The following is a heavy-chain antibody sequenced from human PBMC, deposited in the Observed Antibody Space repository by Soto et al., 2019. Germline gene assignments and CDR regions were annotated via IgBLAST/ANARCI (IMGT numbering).Heavy chain of an antibody. CDR1: GYTFTGYY. CDR2: INPNSGGT. D-gene: IGHD1-26*01. V-gene: IGHV1-2*04. Sequence: ASVKVSCKASGYTFTGYYMHWVRQAPGQGLGWMGWINPNSGGTNYAQKFQGWVTMTRDTSISTAYMELSRLRSDDTAVYYCARAPLYHSGSWRDYYYYYGMDVWGQGTTVTVSS. CDR3: ARAPLYHSGSWRDYYYYYGMDV. J-gene: IGHJ6*02.